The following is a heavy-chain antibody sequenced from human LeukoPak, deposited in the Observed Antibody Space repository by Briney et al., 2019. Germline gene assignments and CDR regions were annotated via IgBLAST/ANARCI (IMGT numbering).Heavy chain of an antibody. J-gene: IGHJ6*03. CDR3: ANMYGRDSGYYYYYYMDV. V-gene: IGHV4-61*02. D-gene: IGHD4-23*01. CDR1: GASITSDYYY. CDR2: IYSSGST. Sequence: SETLSLTCTVSGASITSDYYYWSWIRQPAGKGLEWIGRIYSSGSTNYNPSLKSRVTISVDTSKNQFSLKLSSVTAADTAVYYCANMYGRDSGYYYYYYMDVWGKGTTVTVSS.